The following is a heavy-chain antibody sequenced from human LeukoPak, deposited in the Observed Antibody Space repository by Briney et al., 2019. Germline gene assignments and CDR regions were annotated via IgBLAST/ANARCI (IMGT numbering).Heavy chain of an antibody. CDR2: ISGSGGST. CDR3: AKDVRNSFAAYGMDV. D-gene: IGHD2-21*01. CDR1: GFTFSNYW. Sequence: HAGGSLRLSCAASGFTFSNYWMSWVRQAPGKGLEWVSAISGSGGSTYYADSVKGRSTISRDNSKNTLYLQMNSLRAEDTAVYYCAKDVRNSFAAYGMDVWGQGTTVTVSS. J-gene: IGHJ6*02. V-gene: IGHV3-23*01.